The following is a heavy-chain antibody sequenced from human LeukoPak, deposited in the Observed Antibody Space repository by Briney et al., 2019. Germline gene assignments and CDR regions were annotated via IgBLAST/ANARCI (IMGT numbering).Heavy chain of an antibody. CDR3: VYPVDNYYCYYYMDV. D-gene: IGHD2-8*01. J-gene: IGHJ6*03. Sequence: GGSLRLSCAASVFTFSSYGMSWVRQAPGKGLEWVSAISGSGGSTYYADSVKGRFTISRDNAKNSLYLKMNSLRAGDTAVYYCVYPVDNYYCYYYMDVWGKGTTVTVSS. CDR2: ISGSGGST. V-gene: IGHV3-23*01. CDR1: VFTFSSYG.